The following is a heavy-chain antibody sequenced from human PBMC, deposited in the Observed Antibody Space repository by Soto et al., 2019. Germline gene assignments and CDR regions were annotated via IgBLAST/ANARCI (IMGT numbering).Heavy chain of an antibody. J-gene: IGHJ4*02. CDR2: IYYSGST. V-gene: IGHV4-39*01. CDR1: GGSISSSSYY. D-gene: IGHD6-19*01. CDR3: VGHSGWYYFDY. Sequence: SETLSLTCTVSGGSISSSSYYWGWIRQPPGKGLEWIGSIYYSGSTYYNPSLKSRVTISVDTSKNQFSLKLISVTAADTAVYYCVGHSGWYYFDYWGQGTLVTVSS.